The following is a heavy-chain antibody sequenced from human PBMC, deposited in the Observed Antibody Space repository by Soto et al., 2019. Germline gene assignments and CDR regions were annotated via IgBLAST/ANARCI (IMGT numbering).Heavy chain of an antibody. CDR1: GFTFSSYG. CDR3: AKDLTVTTIPGVYYYYGMDV. CDR2: ISYDGSNK. D-gene: IGHD4-17*01. J-gene: IGHJ6*02. Sequence: GGSLRLSCAASGFTFSSYGMHWVGQAQGKGLEWVAVISYDGSNKYYADSVKGRFTISRDNSKNTLYLQMNSLRAEDTAVYYCAKDLTVTTIPGVYYYYGMDVWGQGTTVTVSS. V-gene: IGHV3-30*18.